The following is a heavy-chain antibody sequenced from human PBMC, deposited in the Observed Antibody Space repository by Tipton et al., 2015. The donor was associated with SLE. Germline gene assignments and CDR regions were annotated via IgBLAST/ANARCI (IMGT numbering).Heavy chain of an antibody. Sequence: GLVKPSETLSLTCTVSGGSISSHYWSWIRQPPGKGLEWIGYMYDTGSTSYSPSLKSRVTISIDTSKNQLSLNLTSVTAADTAVYYCATLEAGTGGYWGQGTLVTVSS. J-gene: IGHJ4*02. CDR2: MYDTGST. V-gene: IGHV4-59*11. CDR1: GGSISSHY. CDR3: ATLEAGTGGY. D-gene: IGHD6-13*01.